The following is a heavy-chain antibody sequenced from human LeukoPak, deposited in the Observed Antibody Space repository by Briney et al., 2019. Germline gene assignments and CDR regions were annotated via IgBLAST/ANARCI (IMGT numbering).Heavy chain of an antibody. CDR1: GYTFTSYG. CDR2: ISAYNGNT. Sequence: ASVKVSCKASGYTFTSYGTSWVRQAPGQGLEWMGWISAYNGNTNYAQKLQGRVTMTTDTSTSTAYMELRSLRSDDTAVYYCARGDDILTGSKGFDYWGQGTLVTVSS. D-gene: IGHD3-9*01. CDR3: ARGDDILTGSKGFDY. V-gene: IGHV1-18*01. J-gene: IGHJ4*02.